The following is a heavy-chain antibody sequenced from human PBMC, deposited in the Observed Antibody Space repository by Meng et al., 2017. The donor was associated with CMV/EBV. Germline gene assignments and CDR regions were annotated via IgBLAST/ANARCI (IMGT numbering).Heavy chain of an antibody. V-gene: IGHV1-8*01. J-gene: IGHJ5*02. D-gene: IGHD2-2*01. Sequence: ASVKVSCKASGYTFTSYDINWVRQATGQGLEWMGWMNPNSGNTGCAQKFQGRVTMTRNTSISTAYMELSSLRSEDTAVYYCARGNIVVVPAAIGWFDPWGQGTLVTVSS. CDR3: ARGNIVVVPAAIGWFDP. CDR2: MNPNSGNT. CDR1: GYTFTSYD.